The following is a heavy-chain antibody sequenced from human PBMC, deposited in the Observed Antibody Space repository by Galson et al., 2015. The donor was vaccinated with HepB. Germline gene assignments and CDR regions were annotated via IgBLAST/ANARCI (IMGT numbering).Heavy chain of an antibody. CDR3: ARDLDISVSDAFHI. J-gene: IGHJ3*02. CDR2: ISGSGNSI. CDR1: GFTFSDYY. D-gene: IGHD2-2*03. V-gene: IGHV3-11*01. Sequence: SLRLSCAAFGFTFSDYYMSWIRQAPGKGLEWVSYISGSGNSIYYAGSVKGRFTISRDNAKSSLYLQMNSLRADDAAVYYCARDLDISVSDAFHIWGQGTMVTVSS.